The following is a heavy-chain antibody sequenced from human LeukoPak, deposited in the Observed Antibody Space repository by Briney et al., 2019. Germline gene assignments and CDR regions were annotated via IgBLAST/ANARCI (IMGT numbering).Heavy chain of an antibody. V-gene: IGHV3-30-3*01. J-gene: IGHJ4*02. CDR2: ISYDGIKK. D-gene: IGHD3-22*01. Sequence: GGSLRLSCAASGFNFSTFALHWVRQAPGKGLEWMAVISYDGIKKYYADSVKGRFTISRDNSKNTLYLQMNSLRAEDTAVYYCARDAYYDSSGCFDYWGQGTLVTVSS. CDR3: ARDAYYDSSGCFDY. CDR1: GFNFSTFA.